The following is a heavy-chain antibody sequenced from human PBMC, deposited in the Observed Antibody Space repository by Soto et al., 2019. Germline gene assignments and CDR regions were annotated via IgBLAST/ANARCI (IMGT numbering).Heavy chain of an antibody. Sequence: QVQLVQSGAEVKKPGSSVKVSCKASGGTFSNYGVSWVRQAPGQGLEWMGGIIPLFGTAKYAQKFQGRLTITADKSTGTAYMELSSLRFEDTAVYYCARDPRGFMEWVYDYWGQGTLVTVSS. J-gene: IGHJ4*02. D-gene: IGHD3-3*01. CDR3: ARDPRGFMEWVYDY. CDR1: GGTFSNYG. V-gene: IGHV1-69*06. CDR2: IIPLFGTA.